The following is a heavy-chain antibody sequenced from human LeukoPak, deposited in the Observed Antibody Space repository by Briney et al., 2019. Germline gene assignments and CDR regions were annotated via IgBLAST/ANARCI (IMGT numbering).Heavy chain of an antibody. Sequence: SETLSLTCTVSGGSISSYYRSWIRQPPGKGLEWIGSIYYSGSTFYNPSLKSRVTISVDTSKNQFSLKLSSVTAADTAVYYCARQGSGRSSDYWGQGTLVTVSS. CDR1: GGSISSYY. J-gene: IGHJ4*02. D-gene: IGHD1-26*01. CDR2: IYYSGST. V-gene: IGHV4-39*01. CDR3: ARQGSGRSSDY.